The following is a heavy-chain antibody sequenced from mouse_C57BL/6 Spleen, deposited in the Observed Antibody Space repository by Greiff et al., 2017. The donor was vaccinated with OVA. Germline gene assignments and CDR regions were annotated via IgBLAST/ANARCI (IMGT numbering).Heavy chain of an antibody. V-gene: IGHV2-5*01. Sequence: QVQLQQSGPGLVQPSQSLSITCTVSGFSLTSYGVHWVRQSPGKGLEWLGVIWRGGSTDYNAAFMSRLSITKDNSKSQVFFKMNSLQADDTAIYYCAKNWDLGRDAMDYWGQGTSVTVSS. CDR1: GFSLTSYG. CDR2: IWRGGST. CDR3: AKNWDLGRDAMDY. J-gene: IGHJ4*01. D-gene: IGHD4-1*01.